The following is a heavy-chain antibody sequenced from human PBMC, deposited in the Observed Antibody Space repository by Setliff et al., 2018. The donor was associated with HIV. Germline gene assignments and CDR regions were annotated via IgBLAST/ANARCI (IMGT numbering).Heavy chain of an antibody. D-gene: IGHD1-7*01. CDR1: GGSISSYS. V-gene: IGHV4-59*01. J-gene: IGHJ6*03. CDR2: IYYSGST. CDR3: ARGDGTKYYYYFYMDV. Sequence: PSETLSLTCTVSGGSISSYSWSWIRQPPGKGLEWIGYIYYSGSTNYNPSLKSRVTISVDTSKNQFSLKLSSVTAADTAVYYCARGDGTKYYYYFYMDVWGKGTTVTVSS.